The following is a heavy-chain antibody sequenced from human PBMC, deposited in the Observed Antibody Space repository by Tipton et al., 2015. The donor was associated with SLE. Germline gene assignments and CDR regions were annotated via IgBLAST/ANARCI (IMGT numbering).Heavy chain of an antibody. D-gene: IGHD3-10*01. Sequence: TLSLTCIVSGDSLIKYYWNWFRQSPGKRLEWIGYVFYTGSTNYNPSFKSRVTISVDMSKNQVSLKLSSVTAADTAVYYCARCPTSHYWIDPWGQGTLVTVSS. J-gene: IGHJ5*02. V-gene: IGHV4-59*12. CDR1: GDSLIKYY. CDR2: VFYTGST. CDR3: ARCPTSHYWIDP.